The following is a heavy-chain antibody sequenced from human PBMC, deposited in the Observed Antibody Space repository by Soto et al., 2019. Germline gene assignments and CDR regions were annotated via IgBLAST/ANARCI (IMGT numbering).Heavy chain of an antibody. CDR2: INSDSSNI. J-gene: IGHJ5*01. Sequence: EVQLVESGGGLVQPGGSLTLSCAASGFTFTTYSMHWVRQAPGKGLQWVAYINSDSSNIYYADSAKGRFTISRDNAKNLLYLQLNSLRDEDTAVYYCARVASGGDDYHDPRESWGQGTLVTVSS. CDR3: ARVASGGDDYHDPRES. CDR1: GFTFTTYS. V-gene: IGHV3-48*02. D-gene: IGHD4-17*01.